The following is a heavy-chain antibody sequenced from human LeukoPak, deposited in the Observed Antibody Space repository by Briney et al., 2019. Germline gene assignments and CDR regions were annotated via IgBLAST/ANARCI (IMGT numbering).Heavy chain of an antibody. V-gene: IGHV3-23*01. Sequence: GGSLRLSCAASGFTFSNYVMSGVRQAPGKGLEWVSAISGSGGDTYYADSVKGRFTISRDNSKNTLYLQMNSLSAEDTAVYYCAKSSGGHSYGSRLFDYWGQGTLVTVSS. CDR2: ISGSGGDT. CDR1: GFTFSNYV. J-gene: IGHJ4*02. D-gene: IGHD5-18*01. CDR3: AKSSGGHSYGSRLFDY.